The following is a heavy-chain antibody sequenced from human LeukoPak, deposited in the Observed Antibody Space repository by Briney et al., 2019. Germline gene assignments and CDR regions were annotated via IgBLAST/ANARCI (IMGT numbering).Heavy chain of an antibody. CDR1: GYPFTTYW. CDR3: ARRGGGGSPAAAKAFDY. Sequence: GEALETSFKGPGYPFTTYWIAWGRQTPGKGVEGRGIIYPVSSDARYTPTFHAPLTISLDASISTASLPSSSLKASDTDIYYCARRGGGGSPAAAKAFDYWGQGTLVTVSS. V-gene: IGHV5-51*01. D-gene: IGHD2-2*01. CDR2: IYPVSSDA. J-gene: IGHJ4*02.